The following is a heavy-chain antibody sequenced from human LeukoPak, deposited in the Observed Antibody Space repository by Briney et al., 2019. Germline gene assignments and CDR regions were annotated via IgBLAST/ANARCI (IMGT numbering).Heavy chain of an antibody. CDR2: IRYDGSNK. CDR3: AKDRTAYYDFWSGYPAGGFDI. Sequence: PGGSLRLSCAASGFTFSNAWMSWVRQAPGKGLEWVAFIRYDGSNKYYADSVKGRFTISRDNSKNTLYLQMNSLRAEDTAVYYCAKDRTAYYDFWSGYPAGGFDIWGQGTMVTVSS. J-gene: IGHJ3*02. CDR1: GFTFSNAW. D-gene: IGHD3-3*01. V-gene: IGHV3-30*02.